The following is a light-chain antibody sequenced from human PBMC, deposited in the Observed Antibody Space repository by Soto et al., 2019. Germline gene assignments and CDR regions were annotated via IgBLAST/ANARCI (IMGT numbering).Light chain of an antibody. CDR1: SCNSGAGYD. Sequence: QLVLTQPPSVSGAPGQRVTISCTGSSCNSGAGYDVHWYQQRPGTAPKLLIFGNINRPSGVPDRFSGSKSGTSASLAITGLQAEDEGDYYCQSYDSTLSARYVYGTGTKLTVL. CDR3: QSYDSTLSARYV. CDR2: GNI. V-gene: IGLV1-40*01. J-gene: IGLJ1*01.